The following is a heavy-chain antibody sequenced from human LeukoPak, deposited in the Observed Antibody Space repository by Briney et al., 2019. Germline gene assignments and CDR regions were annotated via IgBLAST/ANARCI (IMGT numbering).Heavy chain of an antibody. CDR3: ARHAALTDCGAWYYGLDV. V-gene: IGHV4-59*08. Sequence: SETLSLTCTVSGGSINNYYWSWIRQAPGKGLHWIGYIYYTGSIKYNPSLENRVTLSIDTSKNQFSLNLTSVTAADTAIYYCARHAALTDCGAWYYGLDVWGQGTPVTVSS. J-gene: IGHJ6*02. CDR1: GGSINNYY. CDR2: IYYTGSI. D-gene: IGHD2-21*01.